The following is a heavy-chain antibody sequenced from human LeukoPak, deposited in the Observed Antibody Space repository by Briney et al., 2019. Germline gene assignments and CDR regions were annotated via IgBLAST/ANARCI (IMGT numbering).Heavy chain of an antibody. J-gene: IGHJ4*02. CDR1: GFTFGDYA. CDR2: IRSKAYGGTT. CDR3: TPAWDIVGATTPVGY. Sequence: GSLRLSCTASGFTFGDYAMSWVRQAPGKGLEWVGFIRSKAYGGTTEYAASVKGRFTISRDDSKSIAYLQMNSLKTEDTAVYYCTPAWDIVGATTPVGYWGQGTLVTVSS. V-gene: IGHV3-49*04. D-gene: IGHD1-26*01.